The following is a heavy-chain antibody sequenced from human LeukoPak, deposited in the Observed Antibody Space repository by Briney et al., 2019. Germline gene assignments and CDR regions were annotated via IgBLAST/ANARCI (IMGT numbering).Heavy chain of an antibody. D-gene: IGHD3-16*01. CDR1: GYSFTSYW. CDR3: ARSYPNYYYGMDV. J-gene: IGHJ6*02. Sequence: GESLKISCKGSGYSFTSYWIGWVRQMPGKGLEWMGGIDPSDSYSSYSPSFQDHVTISVDNSISTAYLYWSSLKASDTATFYCARSYPNYYYGMDVWGQGTTVTVSS. CDR2: IDPSDSYS. V-gene: IGHV5-10-1*01.